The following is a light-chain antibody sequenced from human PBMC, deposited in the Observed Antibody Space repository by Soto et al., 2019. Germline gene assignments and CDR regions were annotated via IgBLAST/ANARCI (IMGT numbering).Light chain of an antibody. CDR3: QQFNNYLMYT. Sequence: AIQLTQSPSSLSASVGDRVTITCRASQGISSALAWYQQKPGKAPKLLIYDASSLESGVPSRFSGSGSGTDFTLTISSLQPEDFATYYCQQFNNYLMYTFGQGTKVDIK. V-gene: IGKV1D-13*01. J-gene: IGKJ2*01. CDR2: DAS. CDR1: QGISSA.